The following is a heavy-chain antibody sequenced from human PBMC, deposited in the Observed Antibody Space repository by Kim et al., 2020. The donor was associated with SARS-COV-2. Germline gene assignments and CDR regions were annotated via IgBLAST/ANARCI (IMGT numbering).Heavy chain of an antibody. CDR1: GGSISSSNYY. CDR2: IYYSGST. J-gene: IGHJ4*02. CDR3: ARILSGYSYDSFDY. V-gene: IGHV4-39*01. D-gene: IGHD3-22*01. Sequence: SETLSLTCTVSGGSISSSNYYWGWIRQPPGKGLEWIGTIYYSGSTYYNPSLKSRVTIFVDTSKNQFSLKLSSVTAADTAVYYCARILSGYSYDSFDYWGQGTLVTVSS.